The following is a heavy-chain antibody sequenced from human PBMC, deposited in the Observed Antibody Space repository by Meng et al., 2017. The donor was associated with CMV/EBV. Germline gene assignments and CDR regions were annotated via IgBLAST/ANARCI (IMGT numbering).Heavy chain of an antibody. J-gene: IGHJ5*02. CDR2: IYYSGST. CDR3: ARVAAAGTNWFDP. CDR1: GGSISSYY. Sequence: GSLRLSCTVSGGSISSYYWSWIRQPPGKGLGWIGYIYYSGSTNYNPSLKSRVTISVDTSKNQFSLKLSSVTAADTAVYYCARVAAAGTNWFDPWGQGTLVTVSS. V-gene: IGHV4-59*01. D-gene: IGHD6-13*01.